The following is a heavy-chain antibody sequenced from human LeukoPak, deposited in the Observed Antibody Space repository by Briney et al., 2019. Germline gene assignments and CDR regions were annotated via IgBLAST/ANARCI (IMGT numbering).Heavy chain of an antibody. Sequence: PGGSLRLSCAASGFTFSSFGLTWVRQAPGKGLEWVSAISGSGGSTYYAGSVKGRFSISRDNSKNTLYLQMNSLRAEDTAVYYCAELGITMIGGVWGKGTTVTISS. V-gene: IGHV3-23*01. CDR1: GFTFSSFG. CDR2: ISGSGGST. D-gene: IGHD3-10*02. CDR3: AELGITMIGGV. J-gene: IGHJ6*04.